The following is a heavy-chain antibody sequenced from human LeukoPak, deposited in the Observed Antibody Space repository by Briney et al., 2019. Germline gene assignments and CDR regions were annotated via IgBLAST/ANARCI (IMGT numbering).Heavy chain of an antibody. CDR1: GYSFTSYW. D-gene: IGHD6-13*01. CDR3: ARHSTLVAAAGQDY. V-gene: IGHV5-51*01. Sequence: ASVKVSCKASGYSFTSYWIGWVRQMPGKGLEWMGIIYPGDSDTRYSPSFQGQVTISADKSISTAYLQWSSLKASDTAMYYCARHSTLVAAAGQDYWGQGTLVTVSS. J-gene: IGHJ4*02. CDR2: IYPGDSDT.